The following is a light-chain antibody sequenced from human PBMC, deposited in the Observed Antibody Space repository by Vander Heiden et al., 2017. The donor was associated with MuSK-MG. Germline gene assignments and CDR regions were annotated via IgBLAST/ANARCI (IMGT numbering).Light chain of an antibody. V-gene: IGLV2-8*01. CDR3: SSYAGSNNFVV. Sequence: QSALTQPPCASGSPVQSVTISCTGTSSDVGGYTYVSWYQQHPGKAPKLMIYEVSKRPSGVPDRFSGSKSGNTASLTVSGLQAEDEADYYCSSYAGSNNFVVFGGGTKLTVL. J-gene: IGLJ2*01. CDR1: SSDVGGYTY. CDR2: EVS.